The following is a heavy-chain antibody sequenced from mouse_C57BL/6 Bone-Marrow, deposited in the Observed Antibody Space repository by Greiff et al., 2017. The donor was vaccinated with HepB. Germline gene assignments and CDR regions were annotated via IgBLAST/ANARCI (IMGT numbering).Heavy chain of an antibody. CDR2: ISSGGDYI. J-gene: IGHJ1*03. D-gene: IGHD2-2*01. CDR3: TSEKVGYYWYFDV. CDR1: GFTFSSYA. V-gene: IGHV5-9-1*02. Sequence: EVQGVESGEGLVKPGGSLKLSCAASGFTFSSYAMSWVRQTPEKRLEWVAYISSGGDYIYYADTVKGRFTISRDNARNTLYLQMSSLKSEDTAMYYCTSEKVGYYWYFDVWGTGTTVTVSS.